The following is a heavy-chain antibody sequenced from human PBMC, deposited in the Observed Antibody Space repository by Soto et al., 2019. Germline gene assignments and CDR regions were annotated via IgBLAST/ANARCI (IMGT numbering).Heavy chain of an antibody. Sequence: QVQLQQWGAGLLKPSETLSLTCAVYGGSFSGYYWSWIRQPPGKGLEWIGEINHSGSTNYNPSLKSRVPLSVDTSKHQFSLKLSSVTAADTAVYYCARVHQNTYWYSSGWQFAYWGRGTLVTVSS. CDR3: ARVHQNTYWYSSGWQFAY. V-gene: IGHV4-34*01. D-gene: IGHD6-19*01. CDR2: INHSGST. CDR1: GGSFSGYY. J-gene: IGHJ4*02.